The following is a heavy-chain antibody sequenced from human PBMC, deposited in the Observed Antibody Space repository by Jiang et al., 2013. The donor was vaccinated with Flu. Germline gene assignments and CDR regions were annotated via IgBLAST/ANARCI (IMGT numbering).Heavy chain of an antibody. CDR2: FDPEDGET. Sequence: TELSMHWVRQAPGKGLEWMGGFDPEDGETIYAQKFQGRVTMTEDTSTDTAYMELSSLRSEDTAVYYCATAIRVTTPDYWGQGTLVTVSS. J-gene: IGHJ4*02. V-gene: IGHV1-24*01. D-gene: IGHD4-17*01. CDR3: ATAIRVTTPDY. CDR1: TELS.